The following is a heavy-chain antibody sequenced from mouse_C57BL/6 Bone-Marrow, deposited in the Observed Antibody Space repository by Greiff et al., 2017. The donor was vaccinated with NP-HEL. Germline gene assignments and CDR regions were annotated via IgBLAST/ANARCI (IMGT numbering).Heavy chain of an antibody. CDR1: GFNIKDDY. J-gene: IGHJ1*03. CDR2: IDPENGDT. CDR3: TTDDYGSSSYWYFDV. Sequence: EVKVVESGAELVRPGASVKLSCTASGFNIKDDYMHWVKQRPEQGLEWIGWIDPENGDTEYASKFQGKATITADTSSNTAYLQLSSLTSEDTAVYYCTTDDYGSSSYWYFDVWGTGTTVTVSS. D-gene: IGHD1-1*01. V-gene: IGHV14-4*01.